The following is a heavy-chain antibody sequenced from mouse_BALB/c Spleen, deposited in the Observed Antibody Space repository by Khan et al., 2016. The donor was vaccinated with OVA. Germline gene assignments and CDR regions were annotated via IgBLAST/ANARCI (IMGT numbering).Heavy chain of an antibody. Sequence: EVELVESGGDLVKPGGSLKLSCAASGFTFSTYGMSWVRQAPDKRLEWVATVSTGGSYTYYPDSVKGRFTISRDNAKYTLYLQMSGLRSEDTAMFYCKRLAYYYDSGGFAYWGQGTLVTVSA. V-gene: IGHV5-6*01. CDR2: VSTGGSYT. J-gene: IGHJ3*01. CDR1: GFTFSTYG. CDR3: KRLAYYYDSGGFAY. D-gene: IGHD1-1*01.